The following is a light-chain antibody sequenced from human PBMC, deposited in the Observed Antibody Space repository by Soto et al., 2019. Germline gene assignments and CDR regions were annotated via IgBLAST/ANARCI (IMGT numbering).Light chain of an antibody. CDR1: QSISSY. CDR2: AAY. Sequence: DIQMTQSPSSLSASVGDRVTITCRASQSISSYLYWYQQKPGKAPKLLIYAAYSLQSGVQSRFSGSGSGTDFTLTIRSLQPEDFATYYCKQSYSTPITFGQGTRLEI. CDR3: KQSYSTPIT. V-gene: IGKV1-39*01. J-gene: IGKJ5*01.